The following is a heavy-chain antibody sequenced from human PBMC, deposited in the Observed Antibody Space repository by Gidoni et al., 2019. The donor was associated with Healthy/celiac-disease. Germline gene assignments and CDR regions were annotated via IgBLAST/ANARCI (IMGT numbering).Heavy chain of an antibody. V-gene: IGHV4-30-4*01. J-gene: IGHJ2*01. CDR1: GGSISSGDYY. CDR3: ARVWGKPDYGDYHWYFDL. Sequence: QVQLQESGPGLVKPSQTLSLTCTVSGGSISSGDYYWSGIRQPPGKGLEWIGYIYYSGSTYYNPSLKSRVTISVDTSKNQFSLKLSSVTAADTAVYYCARVWGKPDYGDYHWYFDLWGRGTLVTVSS. CDR2: IYYSGST. D-gene: IGHD4-17*01.